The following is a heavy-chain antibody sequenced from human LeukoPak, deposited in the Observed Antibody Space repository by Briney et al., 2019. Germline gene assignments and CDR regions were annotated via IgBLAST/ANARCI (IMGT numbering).Heavy chain of an antibody. CDR3: AKSNIGITMIVVLDY. D-gene: IGHD3-22*01. V-gene: IGHV3-30*18. Sequence: GGSLRLSCAASGFTFSNYGMHWVRQAPGKGLVWVAVITYDGSNTYYADSVKGRLTIYRDNSKNTLYLQMNSLRAEDTAVYYHAKSNIGITMIVVLDYWGQGTLVTVSS. CDR2: ITYDGSNT. CDR1: GFTFSNYG. J-gene: IGHJ4*02.